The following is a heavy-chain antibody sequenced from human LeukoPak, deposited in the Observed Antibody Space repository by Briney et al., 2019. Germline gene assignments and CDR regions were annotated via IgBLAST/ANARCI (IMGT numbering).Heavy chain of an antibody. D-gene: IGHD4-17*01. CDR2: INHSGST. Sequence: TPSETLSLTCSVSDDSISVYYWSWIRQPPGKGLEWIGEINHSGSTNYNPSLESRVTISVDTSKNQFSLKLSSVTAADTAVYYCARVRTTVTSGWFDPWGQGTLVTVSS. CDR1: DDSISVYY. V-gene: IGHV4-34*01. J-gene: IGHJ5*02. CDR3: ARVRTTVTSGWFDP.